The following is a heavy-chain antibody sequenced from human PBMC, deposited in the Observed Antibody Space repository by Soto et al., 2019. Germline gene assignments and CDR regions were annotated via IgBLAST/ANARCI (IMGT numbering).Heavy chain of an antibody. CDR3: ARDPKTLRWIYAFDI. CDR2: ISYDGSNK. J-gene: IGHJ3*02. CDR1: GFTFSSYA. Sequence: PGGSLRLSCAASGFTFSSYAMSWVRQAPGKGLEWVAVISYDGSNKYYADSVRGRFTISRDNSKNTLYLQMNSLRAEDTAVYYCARDPKTLRWIYAFDIWGQGTMVTVSS. V-gene: IGHV3-30-3*01. D-gene: IGHD4-17*01.